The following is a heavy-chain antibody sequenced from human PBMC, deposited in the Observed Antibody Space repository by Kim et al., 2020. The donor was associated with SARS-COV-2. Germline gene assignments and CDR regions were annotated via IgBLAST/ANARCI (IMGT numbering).Heavy chain of an antibody. Sequence: SETLSLTCTVSGGSISSSSYYWGWNRQPPGKGLEWLGSIYYSGSTYYNPSLKSRVTISEDTSKNQFSLKLSSVTAADTAVYYCARNPLMLTFGGVIVMGPDYWGEGTLVTVSS. V-gene: IGHV4-39*01. D-gene: IGHD3-16*02. CDR2: IYYSGST. CDR1: GGSISSSSYY. J-gene: IGHJ4*02. CDR3: ARNPLMLTFGGVIVMGPDY.